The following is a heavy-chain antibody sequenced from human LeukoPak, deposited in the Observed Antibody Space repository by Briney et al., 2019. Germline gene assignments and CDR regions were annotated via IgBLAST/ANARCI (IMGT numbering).Heavy chain of an antibody. CDR1: GASISNYY. V-gene: IGHV4-4*09. CDR2: IHSSGGS. Sequence: SETLSLTCTVSGASISNYYWSWIRQTPEKGLEWIGNIHSSGGSSYYPSLKSRLTMSIDTSRNQLSLKLTSVTAADTAAYFCARLGSYHDFWGQGALVTVSS. J-gene: IGHJ4*02. CDR3: ARLGSYHDF. D-gene: IGHD1-26*01.